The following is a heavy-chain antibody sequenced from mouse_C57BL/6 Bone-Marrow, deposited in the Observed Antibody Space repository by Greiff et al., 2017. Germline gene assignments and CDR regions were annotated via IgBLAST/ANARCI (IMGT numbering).Heavy chain of an antibody. CDR1: GYAFSSSW. V-gene: IGHV1-82*01. Sequence: QVQLQQSGPELVKPGASVKISCKASGYAFSSSWMNWVKQRPGKGLEWIGRIYPGDGDTNYNGKFKGKATLTADKSSSPAYMQLSSLTSEDSAVYFCARWHGSSYDWGQGTTLTVSS. D-gene: IGHD1-1*01. CDR3: ARWHGSSYD. J-gene: IGHJ2*01. CDR2: IYPGDGDT.